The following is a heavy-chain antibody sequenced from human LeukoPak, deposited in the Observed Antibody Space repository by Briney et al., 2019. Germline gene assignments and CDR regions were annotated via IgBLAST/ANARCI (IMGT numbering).Heavy chain of an antibody. CDR2: ISYDGSNK. V-gene: IGHV3-30*18. D-gene: IGHD5-18*01. CDR3: AKEPYTYGSNWYFDL. CDR1: GFTFSSYG. J-gene: IGHJ2*01. Sequence: PGGSLRLSCAASGFTFSSYGMHWVRQAPGKGLEWVAVISYDGSNKYYVDSVKGRVTISRDNSKNTLYLQMNSLRAEDTAVYHCAKEPYTYGSNWYFDLWGRGTLVTVSS.